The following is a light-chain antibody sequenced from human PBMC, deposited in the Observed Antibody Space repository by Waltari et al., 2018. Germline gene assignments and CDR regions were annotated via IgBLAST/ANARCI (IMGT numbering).Light chain of an antibody. J-gene: IGKJ4*01. CDR1: QRVTSSY. CDR3: QQYGSSPLT. Sequence: EIVLTQSPGTLSFSPGERAALSCRASQRVTSSYLAWYQRKPGQAPRLLIYGASSRATGVPDRFGGSGSGTDFTLTISRLEPEDFAVYYCQQYGSSPLTFGGGTKVEIK. V-gene: IGKV3-20*01. CDR2: GAS.